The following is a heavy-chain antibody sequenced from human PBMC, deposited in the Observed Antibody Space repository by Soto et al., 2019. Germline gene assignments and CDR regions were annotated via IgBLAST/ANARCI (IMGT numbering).Heavy chain of an antibody. Sequence: QVQLVESGGGVVQPGRSLRLSCAASGFTFSDYGMHWVRQAPGKGLEWVAVISYDGSNDFYADSVKGRFTVSRDNSKNTLYLQMNSLRGEDTAVYYCAKDLGCSWDFEYWGQGTLVTVSS. CDR3: AKDLGCSWDFEY. J-gene: IGHJ4*02. CDR1: GFTFSDYG. CDR2: ISYDGSND. D-gene: IGHD6-13*01. V-gene: IGHV3-30*18.